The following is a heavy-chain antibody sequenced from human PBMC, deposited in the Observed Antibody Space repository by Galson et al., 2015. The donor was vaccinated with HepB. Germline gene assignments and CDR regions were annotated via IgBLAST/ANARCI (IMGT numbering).Heavy chain of an antibody. CDR3: ARSQLGIDY. Sequence: CAISGDSVSSKSATWNWIRQSPSRGLEWLGRTYYTSKWQSGYAVSVKGRITVNPDTSKNQFSLQLNSVTPEDTAVYYCARSQLGIDYWGQGTLVTVSS. V-gene: IGHV6-1*01. CDR2: TYYTSKWQS. J-gene: IGHJ4*02. CDR1: GDSVSSKSAT. D-gene: IGHD1-1*01.